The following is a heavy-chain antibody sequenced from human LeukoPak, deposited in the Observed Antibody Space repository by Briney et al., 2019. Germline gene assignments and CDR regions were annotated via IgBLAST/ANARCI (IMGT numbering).Heavy chain of an antibody. D-gene: IGHD3-3*01. J-gene: IGHJ5*02. CDR2: FIPIFGTA. V-gene: IGHV1-69*05. Sequence: SVKVSCKASGGTFSSHAIIWGRQAPGQGLEWMGGFIPIFGTANYAQKFQGRVTITTDKSTSTAYMELSSLRSEDTAVYYCARALDYDFWSPGWFDPWGQGTLVTVSS. CDR1: GGTFSSHA. CDR3: ARALDYDFWSPGWFDP.